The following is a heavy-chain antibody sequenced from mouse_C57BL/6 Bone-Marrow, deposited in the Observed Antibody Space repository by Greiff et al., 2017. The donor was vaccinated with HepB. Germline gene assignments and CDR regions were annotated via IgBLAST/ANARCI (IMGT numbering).Heavy chain of an antibody. CDR1: GFTFSDYY. J-gene: IGHJ4*01. CDR3: AISITTSEDYAMDY. Sequence: EVKVVESGGGLVQPGGSLKLSCAASGFTFSDYYMYWVRQTPEKRLEWVAYISNGGGSTYYPDTVKGRFTISRDNAKNTLYLQMSRLKSEDTAMYYCAISITTSEDYAMDYWGQGTSVTVSS. CDR2: ISNGGGST. V-gene: IGHV5-12*01. D-gene: IGHD1-1*01.